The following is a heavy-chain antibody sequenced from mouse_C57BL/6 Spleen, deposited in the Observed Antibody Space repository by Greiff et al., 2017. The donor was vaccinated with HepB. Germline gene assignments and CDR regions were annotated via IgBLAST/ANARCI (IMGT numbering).Heavy chain of an antibody. CDR3: ARATVHYYAMDY. CDR2: TFYSGIT. CDR1: GFSINSDCY. D-gene: IGHD1-1*01. J-gene: IGHJ4*01. Sequence: EVQLQESGPSLVRPSQTLSLTCTVTGFSINSDCYWIWIRQFPGNKLEYIGYTFYSGITYYNPSLESRTYITRDTSKNQFSLKLSSVTTEDTATDYCARATVHYYAMDYWGQGTSVTVSS. V-gene: IGHV3-3*01.